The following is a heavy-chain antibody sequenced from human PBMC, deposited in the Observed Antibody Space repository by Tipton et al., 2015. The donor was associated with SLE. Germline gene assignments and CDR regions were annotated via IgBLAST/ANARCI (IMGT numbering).Heavy chain of an antibody. D-gene: IGHD3-22*01. CDR1: GGSISSHY. Sequence: LRLSCTVSGGSISSHYWSWIRQPPGKGLEWIGYIYNSGSGNYNPSLKSRVTISVGTSKNQFSLKLSSVSAADTAVDYCARSDYYDSSGYYSYAFDIWGQGTMVTVSS. J-gene: IGHJ3*02. V-gene: IGHV4-59*11. CDR2: IYNSGSG. CDR3: ARSDYYDSSGYYSYAFDI.